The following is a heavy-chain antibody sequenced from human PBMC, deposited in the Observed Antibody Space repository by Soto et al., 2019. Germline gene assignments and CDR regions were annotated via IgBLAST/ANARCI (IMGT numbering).Heavy chain of an antibody. J-gene: IGHJ6*04. CDR3: AKYTYNRRYSLLGMEV. CDR1: GFTFSDYA. V-gene: IGHV3-49*03. CDR2: IRSKAYGVTT. Sequence: HPGGSLRLSCTTSGFTFSDYAISWFRQAPGKGLEWVGVIRSKAYGVTTDYAASVKGRFAISRDDSKSTAYLQMNSVTTEDTAVYFCAKYTYNRRYSLLGMEVWGNGTKATVFS. D-gene: IGHD1-20*01.